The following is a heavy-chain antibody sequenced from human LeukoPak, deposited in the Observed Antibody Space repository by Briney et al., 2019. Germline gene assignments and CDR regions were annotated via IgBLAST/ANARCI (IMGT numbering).Heavy chain of an antibody. CDR2: INPSGGST. CDR1: GYTFTSYY. Sequence: ASVKVSCKASGYTFTSYYMHWVRQAPGQGLEWMGIINPSGGSTSYAQKFQGRVTITADESTSTAYMELSSLRSEDTAVYYCAREECTNGVCYPAQGAFDIWGQGTMVTVPS. J-gene: IGHJ3*02. D-gene: IGHD2-8*01. V-gene: IGHV1-46*01. CDR3: AREECTNGVCYPAQGAFDI.